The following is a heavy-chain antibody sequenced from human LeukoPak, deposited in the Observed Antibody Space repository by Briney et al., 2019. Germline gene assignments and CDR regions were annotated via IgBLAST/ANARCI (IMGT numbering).Heavy chain of an antibody. Sequence: KPSETLSLTCTVSGGSISSYYWSWIRQPPGKGLEWIGYIYYSGSTNYNPSLKSRVTISVDTSKNQFSLKLSSVTAADTAVYYCARSANRGVLRRWFDPWGQGTLVTVSS. CDR1: GGSISSYY. D-gene: IGHD3-10*01. CDR2: IYYSGST. CDR3: ARSANRGVLRRWFDP. V-gene: IGHV4-59*12. J-gene: IGHJ5*02.